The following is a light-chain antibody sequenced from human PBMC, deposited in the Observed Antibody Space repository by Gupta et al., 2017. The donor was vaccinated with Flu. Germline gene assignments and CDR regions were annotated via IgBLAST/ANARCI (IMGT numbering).Light chain of an antibody. J-gene: IGKJ2*01. V-gene: IGKV4-1*01. Sequence: DIVMTQSPDSLAVSLGERATINCKSSQSVLYSSNNKNYLARNQQKPGQPPKLLIYCASTRESGVPDRFSGSGSGTDFTPTISSLQAEDVAVYYGQQYYSTSYTFGQGTKLEIK. CDR2: CAS. CDR1: QSVLYSSNNKNY. CDR3: QQYYSTSYT.